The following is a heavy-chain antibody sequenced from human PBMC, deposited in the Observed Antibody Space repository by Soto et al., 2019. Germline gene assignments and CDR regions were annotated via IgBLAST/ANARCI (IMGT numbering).Heavy chain of an antibody. CDR1: GVAFSNYT. V-gene: IGHV1-69*08. D-gene: IGHD2-15*01. J-gene: IGHJ6*03. CDR2: VIPLLDAS. CDR3: ASGKSQMTQDRMGFYYYMDV. Sequence: QVQLVQSGAEVKKPGSSVRISCTASGVAFSNYTFTWVRRAPGQGLEWMGRVIPLLDASNYAEKFQDRVTITEDRSTSTAYMELSGLKSEDSAIYYCASGKSQMTQDRMGFYYYMDVWGKGTTVTVSS.